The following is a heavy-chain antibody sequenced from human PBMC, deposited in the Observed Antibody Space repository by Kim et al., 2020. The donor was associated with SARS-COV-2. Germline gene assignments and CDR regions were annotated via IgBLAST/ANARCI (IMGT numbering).Heavy chain of an antibody. CDR2: ISGDGGST. J-gene: IGHJ4*02. Sequence: GGSLRLSCAASGFTFDDYAMHWVRQAPGKGLEWVSLISGDGGSTYYADSVKGRFTISRDNSKNSLYLQMNSLRTEDTALYYCAKGAYDFWSGYRRSPLPFDYWGQGTLVTVSS. CDR3: AKGAYDFWSGYRRSPLPFDY. V-gene: IGHV3-43*02. D-gene: IGHD3-3*01. CDR1: GFTFDDYA.